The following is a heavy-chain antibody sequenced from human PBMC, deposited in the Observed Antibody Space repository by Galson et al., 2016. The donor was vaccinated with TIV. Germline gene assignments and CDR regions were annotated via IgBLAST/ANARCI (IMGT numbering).Heavy chain of an antibody. CDR1: GITFTSYG. V-gene: IGHV3-33*03. CDR2: MSHDGNKE. J-gene: IGHJ5*02. D-gene: IGHD6-19*01. CDR3: AKDRLWEEWLEPLDL. Sequence: SLRLSCATSGITFTSYGIHWVRPAPGKGLEWLAVMSHDGNKENYADSVRGRFTMSRDVPKSTLYLQMGSLEVEDTAVYFCAKDRLWEEWLEPLDLWGQGTLVTVSS.